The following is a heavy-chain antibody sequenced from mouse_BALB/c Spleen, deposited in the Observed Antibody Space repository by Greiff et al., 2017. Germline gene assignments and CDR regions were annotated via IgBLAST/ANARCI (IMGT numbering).Heavy chain of an antibody. D-gene: IGHD2-1*01. J-gene: IGHJ3*01. Sequence: QVHVKQSGPGLVAPSQSLSITCTVSGFSLTGYGVNWVRQPPGKGLEWLGMIWGDGSTDYNSALKSRLSISKDNSKSQVFLKMNSLQTDDTARYYCASYGNYPWFAYWGQGTLVTVSA. CDR1: GFSLTGYG. CDR3: ASYGNYPWFAY. V-gene: IGHV2-6-7*01. CDR2: IWGDGST.